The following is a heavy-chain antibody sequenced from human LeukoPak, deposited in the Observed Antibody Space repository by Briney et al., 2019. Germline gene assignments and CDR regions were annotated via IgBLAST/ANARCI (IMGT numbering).Heavy chain of an antibody. CDR3: ASDRTSRHSPGGTQFDY. J-gene: IGHJ4*02. CDR1: GYTFTGYY. Sequence: AASVKVSCKASGYTFTGYYMHWVRQAPGQGLEWMGWINPNSGGTNYAQKFQGRVTMTRDTSISTAYMELSRLRSDDTAVYYCASDRTSRHSPGGTQFDYWGQGTLVTVSS. D-gene: IGHD1-14*01. CDR2: INPNSGGT. V-gene: IGHV1-2*02.